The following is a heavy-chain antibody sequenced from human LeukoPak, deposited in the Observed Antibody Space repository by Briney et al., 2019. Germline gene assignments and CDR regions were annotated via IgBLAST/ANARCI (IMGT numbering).Heavy chain of an antibody. D-gene: IGHD3-3*01. CDR2: IRYDGSNK. Sequence: GGSLRLSCAASGFTFSSYGMHWVRQAPGKGLEWVAFIRYDGSNKYYADSVKGRFTISRDNSKNTLYLQMNSLRAEDTAVYYCAKGGIPYYDFWSGPLVDYWGQGTLVTVSS. J-gene: IGHJ4*02. V-gene: IGHV3-30*02. CDR1: GFTFSSYG. CDR3: AKGGIPYYDFWSGPLVDY.